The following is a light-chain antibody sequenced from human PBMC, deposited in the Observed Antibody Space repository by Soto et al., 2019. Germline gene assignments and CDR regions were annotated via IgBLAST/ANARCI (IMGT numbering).Light chain of an antibody. CDR1: QSVSTN. V-gene: IGKV3-15*01. J-gene: IGKJ1*01. CDR2: GTS. CDR3: QQYNSYSGT. Sequence: IVLTQSPATLSLSPGERATLSCRASQSVSTNLAWYLQKPGQSPRLLIYGTSTRATDIPARFSGSGSGTEFTLTISSLQPDDFATYYCQQYNSYSGTFGQGTKVDIK.